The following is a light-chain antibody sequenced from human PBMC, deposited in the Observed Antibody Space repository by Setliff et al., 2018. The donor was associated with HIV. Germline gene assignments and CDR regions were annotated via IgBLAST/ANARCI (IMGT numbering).Light chain of an antibody. V-gene: IGLV2-14*01. J-gene: IGLJ1*01. CDR3: SSYKTSSTYV. CDR2: EVS. CDR1: SSDVGGYNY. Sequence: QSALAQPASVSGSPGQSITISCTGTSSDVGGYNYVSWYQQHPGKAPKLMIYEVSNRPYGVSNRFSGSKSGNTASLTISGLQAEDDADYYCSSYKTSSTYVFGTGTKVTVL.